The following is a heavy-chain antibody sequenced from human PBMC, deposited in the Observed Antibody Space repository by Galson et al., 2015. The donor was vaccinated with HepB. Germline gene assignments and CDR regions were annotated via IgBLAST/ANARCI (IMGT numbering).Heavy chain of an antibody. CDR2: IKQDGSDK. CDR3: AREAIVPTSGLDDAFDI. CDR1: GFTFSNYY. J-gene: IGHJ3*02. D-gene: IGHD5-12*01. V-gene: IGHV3-7*01. Sequence: SLRLSCAASGFTFSNYYVTWVRQAPGKGLEWVANIKQDGSDKYYVDSVKGRFTISRDNAKNSVYLQMNSLRAEDTAVYYCAREAIVPTSGLDDAFDIWGQGTMVTVSS.